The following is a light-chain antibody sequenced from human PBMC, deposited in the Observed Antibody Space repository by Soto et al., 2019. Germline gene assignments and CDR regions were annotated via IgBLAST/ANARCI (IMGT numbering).Light chain of an antibody. CDR2: AAS. J-gene: IGKJ2*01. CDR1: QGIRSD. CDR3: QQYYSYPPYT. V-gene: IGKV1-8*01. Sequence: AIRMTQSPSSLSASTGDRVTITCRASQGIRSDLAWYQQKPGKAPKLLIYAASTLQSGVPSRFSGSGSGTDFTLTISCLQSEDFATYYCQQYYSYPPYTFGQGTKLEIK.